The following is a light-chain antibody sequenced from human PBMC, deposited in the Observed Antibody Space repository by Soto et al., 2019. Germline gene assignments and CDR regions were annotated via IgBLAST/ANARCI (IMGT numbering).Light chain of an antibody. CDR3: SLYTSSSLYV. CDR1: SSDVGSYNR. CDR2: EVS. J-gene: IGLJ1*01. V-gene: IGLV2-18*01. Sequence: QSALTQPPSVSGSPGQSVTISCTGTSSDVGSYNRVSWYQRPPGTAPKLMIYEVSNRPSGVPDRFSGSKSGNTASLTISGLQAEDEADYYCSLYTSSSLYVFGTGTKLTVL.